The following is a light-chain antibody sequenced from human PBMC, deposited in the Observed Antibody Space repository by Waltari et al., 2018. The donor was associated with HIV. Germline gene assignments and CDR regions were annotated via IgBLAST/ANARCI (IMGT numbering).Light chain of an antibody. J-gene: IGLJ2*01. CDR3: SSYTSSSTDVV. V-gene: IGLV2-14*03. CDR1: SSDVGGYNY. Sequence: QSALTQPASVSGSPGQSITISCTGTSSDVGGYNYVSWYQQHPGKAPKLMIYDVSNRHSGVSNLFSGSKSGNTASLTISGLQAEDEADYYCSSYTSSSTDVVFGGGTKLTVL. CDR2: DVS.